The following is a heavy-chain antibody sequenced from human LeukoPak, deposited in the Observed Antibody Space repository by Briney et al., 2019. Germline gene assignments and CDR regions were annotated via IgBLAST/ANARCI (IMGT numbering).Heavy chain of an antibody. CDR3: ARDPGNSYGLGYFDY. D-gene: IGHD5-18*01. V-gene: IGHV3-30*04. J-gene: IGHJ4*02. CDR1: GFTFSSYA. Sequence: GRSLRLSCAASGFTFSSYAMHWVRQAPGKGLEWVAVISYDGSNKYYADSVKGRFTISRDNSKNTQYLQMNGLRAEDTAVYYCARDPGNSYGLGYFDYWGQGTLVTVSS. CDR2: ISYDGSNK.